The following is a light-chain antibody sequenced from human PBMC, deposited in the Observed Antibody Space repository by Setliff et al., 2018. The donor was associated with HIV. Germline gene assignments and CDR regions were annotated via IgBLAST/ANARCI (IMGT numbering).Light chain of an antibody. CDR3: GAYTSSSTQV. Sequence: QSVLTQPRSVSGSPGQSVTFSCTGTSSDVGGYDYVSWYQHHPGKAPKLMIYDVTKRPSGVPDRFSGSKSGNRASLTIFGLRAEDEADYYCGAYTSSSTQVFGTGTKVTVL. CDR2: DVT. V-gene: IGLV2-11*01. CDR1: SSDVGGYDY. J-gene: IGLJ1*01.